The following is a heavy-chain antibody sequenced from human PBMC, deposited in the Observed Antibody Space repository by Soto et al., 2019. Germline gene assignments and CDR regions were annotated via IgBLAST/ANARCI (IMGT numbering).Heavy chain of an antibody. CDR2: INPNGGST. J-gene: IGHJ4*02. V-gene: IGHV1-46*01. Sequence: QVQLVQSGAEVKTPGASVKLSCKASGYTFTHNYIHWVRQAPGQGLEWMGIINPNGGSTTYAQKFRAGVTMTRDTSTSTVYMELSNLRSDDSAVYYCATSVNSAMAFDYWGQGTLVTVSS. CDR1: GYTFTHNY. CDR3: ATSVNSAMAFDY. D-gene: IGHD5-18*01.